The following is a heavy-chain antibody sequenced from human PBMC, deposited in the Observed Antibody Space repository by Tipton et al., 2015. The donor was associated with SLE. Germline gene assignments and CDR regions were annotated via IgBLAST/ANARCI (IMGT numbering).Heavy chain of an antibody. CDR2: IYYSGST. CDR3: ARGKGTYCRGGSCYGN. V-gene: IGHV4-31*02. J-gene: IGHJ4*02. CDR1: GGSISSGGYY. D-gene: IGHD2-15*01. Sequence: LRLSCTVSGGSISSGGYYWSWLRQHPGKGLEWIGYIYYSGSTYYNPSLKSRVTISVDTSKNQFSLKLSSVTAADTAVYYCARGKGTYCRGGSCYGNWGQGTLVTVSS.